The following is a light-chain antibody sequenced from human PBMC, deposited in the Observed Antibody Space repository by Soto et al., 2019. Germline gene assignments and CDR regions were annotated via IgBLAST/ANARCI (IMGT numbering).Light chain of an antibody. CDR3: LQHNTYPRT. CDR1: QDISNY. CDR2: DAS. J-gene: IGKJ1*01. V-gene: IGKV1-33*01. Sequence: DIQMTQSPSSLSASVGDRVTITFQASQDISNYLNWYQQKPGKAPKLLIYDASNLETGVPSSFSGSGSGTEFSLTISSLQPEDSAIYYCLQHNTYPRTFGQGTKVDIK.